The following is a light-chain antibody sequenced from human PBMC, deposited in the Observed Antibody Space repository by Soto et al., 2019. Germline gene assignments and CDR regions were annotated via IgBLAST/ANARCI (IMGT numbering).Light chain of an antibody. Sequence: QSVLTQPASVSGSPGQSITISCTGTSSDVGGYNYVSWYQQHPGKAPKLMIYEVSNRPSGVSNRFSGSKSGNTASLTISGLQAEDEADYYCGSYASATLIFGGGTQLTVL. CDR3: GSYASATLI. J-gene: IGLJ2*01. CDR2: EVS. CDR1: SSDVGGYNY. V-gene: IGLV2-14*01.